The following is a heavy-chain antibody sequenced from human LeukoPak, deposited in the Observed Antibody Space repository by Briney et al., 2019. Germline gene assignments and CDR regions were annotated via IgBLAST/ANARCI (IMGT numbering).Heavy chain of an antibody. J-gene: IGHJ4*02. CDR1: GGSISSYY. D-gene: IGHD6-13*01. CDR3: ARRGIAAAGTFDY. V-gene: IGHV4-59*08. CDR2: IYYSGST. Sequence: SETLSLTCTVSGGSISSYYWSWIRQPPGKGLEWIGYIYYSGSTNYNPSLKSRVTISVDTTKNQFSLKLSSVTAADTAVYYCARRGIAAAGTFDYWGQGTLVTVSS.